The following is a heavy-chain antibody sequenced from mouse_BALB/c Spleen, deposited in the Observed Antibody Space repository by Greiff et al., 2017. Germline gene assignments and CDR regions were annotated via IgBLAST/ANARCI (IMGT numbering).Heavy chain of an antibody. CDR3: ARSDSSLTPFAY. CDR1: GFTFSDFY. CDR2: SRNKANDYTT. V-gene: IGHV7-1*02. Sequence: EVNVVESGGGLVQPGGSLRLSCATSGFTFSDFYMEWVRQPPGKRLEWIAASRNKANDYTTEYSASVKGRFIVSRDTSQSILYLQMNALRAEDTAIYYCARSDSSLTPFAYWGQGTLVTVSA. D-gene: IGHD3-2*01. J-gene: IGHJ3*01.